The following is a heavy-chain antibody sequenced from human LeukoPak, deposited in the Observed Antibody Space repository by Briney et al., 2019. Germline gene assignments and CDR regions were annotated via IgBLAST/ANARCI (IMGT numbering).Heavy chain of an antibody. Sequence: GGSLRLSCAASGFSFSRYWMSWVRQAPGKGLEWVANIKQDGNEKYYVDSVKGRFTISRDNAKNSLYLQMNSLRAEDTAVYYCARDKIAVAARGFDPWGQGTLVTVSS. D-gene: IGHD6-19*01. CDR2: IKQDGNEK. CDR3: ARDKIAVAARGFDP. CDR1: GFSFSRYW. V-gene: IGHV3-7*01. J-gene: IGHJ5*02.